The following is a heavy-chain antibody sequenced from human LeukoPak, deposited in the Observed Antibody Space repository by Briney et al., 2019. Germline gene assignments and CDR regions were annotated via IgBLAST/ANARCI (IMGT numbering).Heavy chain of an antibody. CDR2: IKQHGSEK. D-gene: IGHD4-17*01. V-gene: IGHV3-7*01. Sequence: GGSLRLSCAASGVIFSSYWMTWVRQAPGKGLEWVANIKQHGSEKYYVDSVKGRFTISRDNAKNSLYLQMNSLRAEDTAVYYCARVRGDYYMDVWGKGTTVTVSS. CDR3: ARVRGDYYMDV. CDR1: GVIFSSYW. J-gene: IGHJ6*03.